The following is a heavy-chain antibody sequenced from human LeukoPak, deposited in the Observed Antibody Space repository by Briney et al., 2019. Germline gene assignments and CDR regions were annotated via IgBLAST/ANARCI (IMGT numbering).Heavy chain of an antibody. D-gene: IGHD3-10*01. CDR1: GFTFDDYA. Sequence: GRSLRLSCAASGFTFDDYAMHWVRQAPGKGLEWVSGISWNSGNIGYADSVKGRFTISGDNAKSSLYLQMNSLRSEDTVLYYCAKAEGGRESLPSDCWGQGTLVTVSS. CDR3: AKAEGGRESLPSDC. J-gene: IGHJ4*02. V-gene: IGHV3-9*01. CDR2: ISWNSGNI.